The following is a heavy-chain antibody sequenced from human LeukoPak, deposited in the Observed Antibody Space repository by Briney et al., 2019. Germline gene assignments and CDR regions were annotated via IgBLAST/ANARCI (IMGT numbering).Heavy chain of an antibody. CDR2: IIPIFGTA. V-gene: IGHV1-69*01. D-gene: IGHD5-18*01. CDR3: ARVGYSYGYSSPNFDY. CDR1: GGTFSSYA. Sequence: SVKVSCKASGGTFSSYAISWVRQAPGQGLEWMGGIIPIFGTANYAQEFQGRVTITADESTSTAYMELSSLRSEDTAVYYCARVGYSYGYSSPNFDYWGQGTLVTVSS. J-gene: IGHJ4*02.